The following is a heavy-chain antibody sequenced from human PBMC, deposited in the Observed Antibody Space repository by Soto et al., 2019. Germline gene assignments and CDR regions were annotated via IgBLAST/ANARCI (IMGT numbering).Heavy chain of an antibody. CDR2: IHSTGDI. V-gene: IGHV4-39*01. J-gene: IGHJ5*02. CDR3: APYRPLHEWFDP. Sequence: QMHLQESGPGLVKPSETLSLPCTVSGDSVTNTDYYWGWIRQPPGQGLECIAIIHSTGDIRYNPSLKSRVTITLDTFTNQFSLKLTAVTAADTAIYYCAPYRPLHEWFDPWSQGTLVTVSS. CDR1: GDSVTNTDYY. D-gene: IGHD3-16*02.